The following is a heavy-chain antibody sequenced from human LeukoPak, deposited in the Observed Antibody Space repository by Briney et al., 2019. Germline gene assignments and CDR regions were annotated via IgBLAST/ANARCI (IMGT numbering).Heavy chain of an antibody. CDR1: GFTFSPVW. Sequence: GGSLRLSCAASGFTFSPVWMHWVRQAPGKGLMWVSHIINDGSYTTYADSVKGRFTISRDNSKNTLYLQMNSLRAEDTAVYYCARDSGAVAQGAFDIWGQGTMVTVSS. V-gene: IGHV3-74*01. CDR3: ARDSGAVAQGAFDI. J-gene: IGHJ3*02. CDR2: IINDGSYT. D-gene: IGHD6-19*01.